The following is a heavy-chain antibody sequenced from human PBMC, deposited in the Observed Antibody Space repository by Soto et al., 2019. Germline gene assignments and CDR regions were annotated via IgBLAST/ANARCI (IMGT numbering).Heavy chain of an antibody. D-gene: IGHD6-13*01. CDR3: ARVHSSSYHYFDY. V-gene: IGHV3-30*14. CDR1: GFTFSSYV. J-gene: IGHJ4*02. CDR2: ISNDGNNE. Sequence: PGGSLRLSCAASGFTFSSYVMHWVRHAPGKGLEWVAHISNDGNNEYYADSVKGRFTISRDNFKNTLYLQMSSLRADDTAVYYCARVHSSSYHYFDYWGQGTLVTVSS.